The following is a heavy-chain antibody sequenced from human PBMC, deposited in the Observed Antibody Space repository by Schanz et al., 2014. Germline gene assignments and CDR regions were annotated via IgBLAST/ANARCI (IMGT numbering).Heavy chain of an antibody. V-gene: IGHV4-34*01. CDR1: GGSFSGYY. CDR3: ARDSLRGATGGYGMDV. CDR2: IYHSGNT. J-gene: IGHJ6*02. Sequence: QVQLQQWGAGLLKPSETLSLTCAVYGGSFSGYYWSWIRQPPGKGLEWIGEIYHSGNTNYNASLKCRGTISGDKSKNHFSLKVRSVTAADTAVYYCARDSLRGATGGYGMDVWGQGTTVTVSS. D-gene: IGHD2-8*02.